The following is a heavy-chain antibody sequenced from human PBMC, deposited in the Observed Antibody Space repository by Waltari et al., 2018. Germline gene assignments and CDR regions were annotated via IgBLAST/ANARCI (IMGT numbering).Heavy chain of an antibody. CDR1: GGSISSSSYY. Sequence: QLQLQESGPGLVKPSETLSLTCTVSGGSISSSSYYWGWIRQPPGKGLEWIGSIYYSGGTYYNPTLKGRVTVAVDTYKNQFYLKLSSVADADAAVYYCARHGSVAGFDYWGQGTLVTVSS. J-gene: IGHJ4*02. CDR2: IYYSGGT. D-gene: IGHD6-19*01. CDR3: ARHGSVAGFDY. V-gene: IGHV4-39*01.